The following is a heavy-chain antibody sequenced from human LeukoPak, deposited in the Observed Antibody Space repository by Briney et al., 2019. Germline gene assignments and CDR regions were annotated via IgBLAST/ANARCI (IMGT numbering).Heavy chain of an antibody. D-gene: IGHD2-15*01. CDR1: GYTFTVYY. V-gene: IGHV1-2*02. CDR3: ARDQGHGGSAWDY. Sequence: ASVKVSCKVSGYTFTVYYMHWVRQAPGQGLEWLGWINPNSGGTNYAQNFQGRVTMTRDTSISTFYMELSRLRSDDTAVYYCARDQGHGGSAWDYWGQGTLVTVSS. CDR2: INPNSGGT. J-gene: IGHJ4*02.